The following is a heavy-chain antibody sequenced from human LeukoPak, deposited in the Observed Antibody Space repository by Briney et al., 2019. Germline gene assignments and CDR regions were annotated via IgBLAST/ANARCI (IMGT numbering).Heavy chain of an antibody. CDR3: ARDGAGSYYIRYNWFDP. V-gene: IGHV1-2*02. CDR2: INPNSGGT. J-gene: IGHJ5*02. CDR1: GYTFTGYY. Sequence: ASVKVSCKASGYTFTGYYMHWVRQAPGQGLEWMGWINPNSGGTNYAQKFQGRVTMTRDTSFSTAYMELSRLRSDDTAVYYCARDGAGSYYIRYNWFDPWGQGTLVTVSS. D-gene: IGHD3-10*01.